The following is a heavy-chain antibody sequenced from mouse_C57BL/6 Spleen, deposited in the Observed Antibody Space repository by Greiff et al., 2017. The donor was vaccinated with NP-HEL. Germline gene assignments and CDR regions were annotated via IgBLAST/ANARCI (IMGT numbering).Heavy chain of an antibody. CDR3: ARGGDFDY. J-gene: IGHJ2*01. CDR1: GYTFTSYW. CDR2: IPPNSGST. Sequence: QVQLIPPGAELVKPGASVKLSCKASGYTFTSYWMHWVRQRPGQGLEWIGMIPPNSGSTNYNEKFKSKATLTVDKSSSTAYMQRSSLTSEDSAVYYCARGGDFDYWGQGTTRTVSS. V-gene: IGHV1-64*01.